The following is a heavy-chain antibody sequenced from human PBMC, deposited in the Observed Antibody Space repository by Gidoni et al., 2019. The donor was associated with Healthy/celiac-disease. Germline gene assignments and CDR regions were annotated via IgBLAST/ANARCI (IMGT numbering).Heavy chain of an antibody. Sequence: EVQLLESGGGLVQPGGSLRLSCAASGFTFRSYAMSWVRQAPGKGLECVSAISGSGGSTYYADSVKGRFTISRDNSKNTLYLQMNSLRAEDTAVYYCAKAHRAVAGIDYWGQGTLVTVSS. V-gene: IGHV3-23*01. CDR1: GFTFRSYA. CDR2: ISGSGGST. CDR3: AKAHRAVAGIDY. D-gene: IGHD6-19*01. J-gene: IGHJ4*01.